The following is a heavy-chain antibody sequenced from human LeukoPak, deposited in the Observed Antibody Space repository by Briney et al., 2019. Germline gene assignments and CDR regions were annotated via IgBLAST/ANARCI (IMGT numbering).Heavy chain of an antibody. CDR2: ISSSSSTI. CDR1: GFTFSSYS. D-gene: IGHD6-13*01. CDR3: ARSNAAAGPFLDP. J-gene: IGHJ5*02. V-gene: IGHV3-48*01. Sequence: GGSLRLSCAASGFTFSSYSMTWVRQAPGKGLEWVSYISSSSSTIYYADSVKGRFTISRDNAKNSLYLQMNSLRAEDTAVYYCARSNAAAGPFLDPWGQGTLVTVSS.